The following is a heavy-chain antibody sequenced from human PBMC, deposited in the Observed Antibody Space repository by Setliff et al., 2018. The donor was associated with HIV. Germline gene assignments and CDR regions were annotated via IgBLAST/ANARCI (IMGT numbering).Heavy chain of an antibody. CDR3: AKGYNADWYFFDY. D-gene: IGHD1-20*01. V-gene: IGHV3-30*02. J-gene: IGHJ4*02. CDR1: GFTFRSYA. Sequence: GGSLRLSCAASGFTFRSYAMHWVRQAPGKGPEWVAKLLYDGSDDFYSDSVKGRFTISRDNSKNTLFLQVSSLRADDTAVYYCAKGYNADWYFFDYWGQGTLVTVS. CDR2: LLYDGSDD.